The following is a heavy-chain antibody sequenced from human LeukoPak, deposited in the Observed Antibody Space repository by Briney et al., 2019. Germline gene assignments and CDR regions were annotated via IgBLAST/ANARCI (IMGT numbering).Heavy chain of an antibody. Sequence: PGGSLRLSCAASGFTFSSYAMSWVRQAPGKGLEWVSAISGSGGRTYYADSVKGRFTISRDNSKNTLYLQMNSLRAEDTALYYCAKRDRDYYDSSGYYRGLWGQGTLVTVSS. J-gene: IGHJ4*02. V-gene: IGHV3-23*01. CDR3: AKRDRDYYDSSGYYRGL. CDR2: ISGSGGRT. CDR1: GFTFSSYA. D-gene: IGHD3-22*01.